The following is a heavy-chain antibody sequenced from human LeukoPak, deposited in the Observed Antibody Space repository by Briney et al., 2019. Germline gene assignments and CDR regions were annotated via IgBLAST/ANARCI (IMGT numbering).Heavy chain of an antibody. D-gene: IGHD4-17*01. J-gene: IGHJ6*02. CDR2: INPTGGST. CDR1: GYTFPSYF. CDR3: ARGLTTVTTENYYYYGMDV. Sequence: ASVKVSCKASGYTFPSYFMHWVRQAPGQGLEWMGIINPTGGSTTYAQKFQGRVTMTRDTSTSTVYMELSSLRSEDTAVYYCARGLTTVTTENYYYYGMDVWGQGTTVTVSS. V-gene: IGHV1-46*01.